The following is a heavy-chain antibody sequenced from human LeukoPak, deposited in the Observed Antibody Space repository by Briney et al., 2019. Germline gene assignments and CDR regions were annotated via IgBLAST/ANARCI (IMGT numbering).Heavy chain of an antibody. CDR1: VGTFSDYY. CDR3: ARGQGATVPQVGKNWFDP. Sequence: NPSDTLSLTCAVYVGTFSDYYWNWIRQSPGKGLEWIGEVNDSGNTNVNPSLRSRVIISADTSNNQFSLKLISVTAADTAVYYCARGQGATVPQVGKNWFDPWGQGTLVIVSP. J-gene: IGHJ5*02. D-gene: IGHD1-26*01. V-gene: IGHV4-34*01. CDR2: VNDSGNT.